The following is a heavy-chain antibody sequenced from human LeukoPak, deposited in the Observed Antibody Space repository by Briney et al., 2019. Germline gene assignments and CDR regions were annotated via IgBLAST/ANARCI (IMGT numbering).Heavy chain of an antibody. CDR3: TTVEGATLYYYYGMDV. CDR2: IKSKTDGATT. V-gene: IGHV3-15*01. J-gene: IGHJ6*02. Sequence: GGSLRLSCAAPGFTFSNAWMSWVRQAPGKGLEWVGHIKSKTDGATTDYAAPVKGRFTISRDDSKNTLYLQMNSLKTEDTAVYYCTTVEGATLYYYYGMDVWGQGTTVTVSS. CDR1: GFTFSNAW. D-gene: IGHD1-26*01.